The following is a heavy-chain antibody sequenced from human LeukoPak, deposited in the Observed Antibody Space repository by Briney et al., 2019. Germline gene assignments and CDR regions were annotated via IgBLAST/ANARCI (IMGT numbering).Heavy chain of an antibody. V-gene: IGHV1-69*05. D-gene: IGHD5-12*01. CDR3: ARSGIVARDFDY. CDR1: GGTFSSYA. CDR2: IIPIFGTA. Sequence: ASVKVSCKASGGTFSSYAISWVRQAPGQELEWMGRIIPIFGTANYAQKFQGRVTITTDESTSTAYMELSSLRSEDTAVYYCARSGIVARDFDYWGQGTLVTVSS. J-gene: IGHJ4*02.